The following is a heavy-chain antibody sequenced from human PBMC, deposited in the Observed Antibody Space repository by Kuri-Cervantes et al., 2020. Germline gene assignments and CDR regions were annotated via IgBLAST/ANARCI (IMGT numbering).Heavy chain of an antibody. Sequence: SETLSLTCTVSGGSISSGDHYWSWIRQPAGKGLEWIGYIYYSGSTNYNPSLKSRVTISVDTSKNQFSLKLSSVTAADTAVYYCARGVSSSSARYNWFDPWGQGTLVTVSS. V-gene: IGHV4-61*08. CDR2: IYYSGST. D-gene: IGHD6-6*01. CDR3: ARGVSSSSARYNWFDP. J-gene: IGHJ5*02. CDR1: GGSISSGDHY.